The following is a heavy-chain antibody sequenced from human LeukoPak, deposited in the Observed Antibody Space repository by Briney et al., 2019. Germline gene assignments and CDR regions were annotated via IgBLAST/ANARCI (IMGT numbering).Heavy chain of an antibody. D-gene: IGHD5-18*01. J-gene: IGHJ4*02. Sequence: PSETLSLTCTVSGGSISSSSYYWGWIRQPPGKGLEWIGSIYYSGSTYYNPSLKSRVTISVDTSKNQFSLKLSSVTAADTAVYYCARWDVDTAMVRHWGQGTLATVSS. CDR3: ARWDVDTAMVRH. CDR2: IYYSGST. V-gene: IGHV4-39*01. CDR1: GGSISSSSYY.